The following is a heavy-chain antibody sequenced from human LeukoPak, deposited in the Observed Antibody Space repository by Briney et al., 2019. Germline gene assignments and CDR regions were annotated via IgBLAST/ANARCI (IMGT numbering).Heavy chain of an antibody. Sequence: SETLSLTCTVSGDSFRSYYWSWIRQPPGKGLEWIGSIYYSESTYYNPSLKSRVTISVDTSKNQFSLKLSSVTAADTAVYYCARALPYDILTGYLNWFDPWGQGTLVTVSS. CDR2: IYYSEST. CDR1: GDSFRSYY. J-gene: IGHJ5*02. V-gene: IGHV4-59*12. CDR3: ARALPYDILTGYLNWFDP. D-gene: IGHD3-9*01.